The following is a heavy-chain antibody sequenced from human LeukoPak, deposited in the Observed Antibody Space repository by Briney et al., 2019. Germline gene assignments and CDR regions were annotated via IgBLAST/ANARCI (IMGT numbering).Heavy chain of an antibody. Sequence: PGGSLRLSCAASGFTFSDYYMSWIRQAPGKGLEWVSYISSSSSTIYYADSVKGRFTISRDNAKNSLYLQMNSLRAEDTAVYYCARAGSSSSYYYYYMDVWGKGTTVTVSS. CDR2: ISSSSSTI. CDR3: ARAGSSSSYYYYYMDV. V-gene: IGHV3-11*01. J-gene: IGHJ6*03. CDR1: GFTFSDYY. D-gene: IGHD6-6*01.